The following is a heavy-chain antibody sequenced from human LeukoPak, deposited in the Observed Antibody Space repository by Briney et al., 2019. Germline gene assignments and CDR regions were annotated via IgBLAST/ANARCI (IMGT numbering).Heavy chain of an antibody. CDR3: AKAPPIGYCSSTTCYFAY. CDR1: GFTFSSYA. V-gene: IGHV3-23*01. J-gene: IGHJ4*02. CDR2: ISVSGDTT. D-gene: IGHD2-2*01. Sequence: GGSLRLSCAVSGFTFSSYAMSWVRQAPGKGLEWVSAISVSGDTTYYADSVKGRFTISRDNSKNTLYLQMNSLRAEDTDLYYCAKAPPIGYCSSTTCYFAYWGQGTMVTVSS.